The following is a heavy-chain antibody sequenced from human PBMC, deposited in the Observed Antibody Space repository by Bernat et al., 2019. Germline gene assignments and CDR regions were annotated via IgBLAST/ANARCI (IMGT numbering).Heavy chain of an antibody. CDR2: FNRDGSSP. CDR1: GFTFSSYW. J-gene: IGHJ4*02. D-gene: IGHD3-22*01. CDR3: ARGGSYYDSSGYYSTPDY. Sequence: EVQLVESGGGLVQPGRSRSLSCAASGFTFSSYWMHWVRQAPGKGPVWVSRFNRDGSSPSYAESVNGRFTISRDNATNTLYLQMNSLRAEDTAVYSCARGGSYYDSSGYYSTPDYWGQGTLVTVSS. V-gene: IGHV3-74*01.